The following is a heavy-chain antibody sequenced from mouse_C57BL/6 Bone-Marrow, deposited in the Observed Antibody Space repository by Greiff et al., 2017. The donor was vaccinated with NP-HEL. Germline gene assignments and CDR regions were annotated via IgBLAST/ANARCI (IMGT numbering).Heavy chain of an antibody. CDR3: ATYYSNSFYYAMDY. D-gene: IGHD2-5*01. J-gene: IGHJ4*01. CDR1: GFTFSSYG. V-gene: IGHV5-6*01. CDR2: ISSGGSYT. Sequence: EVKLMESGGDLVKPGGSLKLSCAASGFTFSSYGMSWVRQTPDKRLEWVATISSGGSYTYYPDSVKGRFTISRDNAKNTLYLQMSSLKSEDTAMYYCATYYSNSFYYAMDYWGQGTSVTVSS.